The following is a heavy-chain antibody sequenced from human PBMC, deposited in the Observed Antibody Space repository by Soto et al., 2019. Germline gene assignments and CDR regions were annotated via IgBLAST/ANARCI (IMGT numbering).Heavy chain of an antibody. D-gene: IGHD1-1*01. J-gene: IGHJ4*02. CDR1: GYAFTTYG. V-gene: IGHV1-18*01. CDR3: ARGRYGDY. Sequence: QGHLVQSGAEVKKPGASVKVSCQGSGYAFTTYGITWVRQAPGQGLEWMGWISAHNGNTNYAQKLQGRVTVTRDTSTSTAYMALKSLRYDDTAVYYCARGRYGDYWGQGALVPVSS. CDR2: ISAHNGNT.